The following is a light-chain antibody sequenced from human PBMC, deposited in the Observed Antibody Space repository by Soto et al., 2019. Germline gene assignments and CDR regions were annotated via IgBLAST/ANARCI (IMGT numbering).Light chain of an antibody. J-gene: IGLJ3*02. V-gene: IGLV6-57*01. CDR1: SGSIASNY. Sequence: NFMLTQPHSVSESPGKTVIISCTRSSGSIASNYVQWYQQRPGSSPTTVIYEDNQSPSGVPDRFSGSIDSSSNSASLTISGLETEDEADYFSQSYDATNQVFGGGTKLPVL. CDR3: QSYDATNQV. CDR2: EDN.